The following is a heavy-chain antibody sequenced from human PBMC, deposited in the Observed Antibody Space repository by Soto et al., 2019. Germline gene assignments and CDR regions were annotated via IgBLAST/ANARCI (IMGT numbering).Heavy chain of an antibody. CDR2: TNEDGSRT. Sequence: EVQLVESGGGVVQPGGSLRLSCAASGFTFTNYWMHWVRQVPGEGLVWVSSTNEDGSRTWYADSVRGRFAMSRDNARNTVYLHRNSLRAEDTAVYYCGTTFEYWGQGTPVTISS. V-gene: IGHV3-74*01. CDR3: GTTFEY. D-gene: IGHD1-1*01. J-gene: IGHJ4*02. CDR1: GFTFTNYW.